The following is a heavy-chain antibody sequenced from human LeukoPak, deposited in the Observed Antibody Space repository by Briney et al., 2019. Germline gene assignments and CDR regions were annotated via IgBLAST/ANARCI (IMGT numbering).Heavy chain of an antibody. CDR1: GYTLTELS. D-gene: IGHD6-13*01. V-gene: IGHV1-24*01. J-gene: IGHJ3*02. Sequence: ASLKVSCKVSGYTLTELSIHWVRHAPGKGLGWMGGFDPEVGETIYAQQFQGRVTMTEDTSTDTASMELSSLRSEDTAVYYCATASWREGHGGAFDIWGQGTMVTVSS. CDR3: ATASWREGHGGAFDI. CDR2: FDPEVGET.